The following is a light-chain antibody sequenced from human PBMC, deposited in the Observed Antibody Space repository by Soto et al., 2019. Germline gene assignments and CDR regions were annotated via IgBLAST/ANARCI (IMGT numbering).Light chain of an antibody. CDR2: EVS. CDR3: CSFTSITTYG. Sequence: QSVLTQPASVSGSLGQSITISCTGTSSDVGAYNYVSWYQQQPGKAHKLMISEVSNRPSGLSNRYSGSKSDNTASLITSGLQAEDEADYYCCSFTSITTYGFGTGTKVTAL. V-gene: IGLV2-14*01. CDR1: SSDVGAYNY. J-gene: IGLJ1*01.